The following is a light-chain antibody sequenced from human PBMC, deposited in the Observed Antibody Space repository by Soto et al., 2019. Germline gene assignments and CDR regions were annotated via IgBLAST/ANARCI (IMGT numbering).Light chain of an antibody. CDR2: GTS. CDR1: QSIRSSH. V-gene: IGKV3-20*01. Sequence: EILLTQSPGTLSLSPGDRATLSCRASQSIRSSHLAWYQHKPGQAPRLLIYGTSNRATGIPDRFSGSGSGTDFTLTISRLEPEDFAVYYCQQYGSSPQTFGQGTRLEIK. J-gene: IGKJ5*01. CDR3: QQYGSSPQT.